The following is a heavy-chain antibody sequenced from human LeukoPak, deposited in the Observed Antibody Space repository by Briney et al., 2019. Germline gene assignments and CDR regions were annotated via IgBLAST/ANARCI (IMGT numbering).Heavy chain of an antibody. CDR3: ARDQGYYYDSSGYWAD. CDR2: IYYSGGT. Sequence: PSETLSLTCTVSGGSITSYSRSWVRQPPRKGLEWVGYIYYSGGTTYNPSPKSRDTTSVDTSKNHFSLKLSSVPAADTPVYYSARDQGYYYDSSGYWADWGEGTLPTVSS. V-gene: IGHV4-59*01. D-gene: IGHD3-22*01. CDR1: GGSITSYS. J-gene: IGHJ4*02.